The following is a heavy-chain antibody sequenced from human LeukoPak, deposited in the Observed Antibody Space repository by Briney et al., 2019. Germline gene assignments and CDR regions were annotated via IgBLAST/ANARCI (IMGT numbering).Heavy chain of an antibody. CDR1: GGSFSGYY. V-gene: IGHV4-34*01. J-gene: IGHJ4*02. D-gene: IGHD4-11*01. CDR2: INHSGST. Sequence: SETLSLTCAVYGGSFSGYYWSWIRQPPGKGLEWIGEINHSGSTNYNPSLKSRVTISVDTSKNQFSLKLSSVTAAVTAVYYCAREEKVDYSSLIDYWGQGTLVTVSS. CDR3: AREEKVDYSSLIDY.